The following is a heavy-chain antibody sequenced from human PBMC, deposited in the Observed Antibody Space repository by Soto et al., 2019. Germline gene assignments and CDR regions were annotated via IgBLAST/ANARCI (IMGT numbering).Heavy chain of an antibody. V-gene: IGHV3-21*01. D-gene: IGHD3-3*01. CDR1: GFTFSSYS. Sequence: EVQLVESGGGLVKPGASLRLSCAASGFTFSSYSMSWVRQAPGRGLEWVSSISSSSSYIYYADSVKGRFTISRDTAKNSLYLQMNSLRAEDTAGYYCARDSYDFWTAYSYWGQGTQVTVSS. CDR2: ISSSSSYI. CDR3: ARDSYDFWTAYSY. J-gene: IGHJ4*02.